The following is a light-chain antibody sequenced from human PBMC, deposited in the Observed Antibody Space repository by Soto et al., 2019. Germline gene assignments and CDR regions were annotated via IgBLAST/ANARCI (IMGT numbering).Light chain of an antibody. CDR3: AARDDRLKGRV. J-gene: IGLJ2*01. V-gene: IGLV1-36*01. CDR1: ISNIGDNA. CDR2: YDD. Sequence: QSVLIQPPSVSGAPGQTVTISCSGSISNIGDNAVTWYQQVPGKAPRLLIYYDDLLPSWVSDRFSGSKSGTSASLAISGLQPEDEADYYGAARDDRLKGRVFGGGTKLTVL.